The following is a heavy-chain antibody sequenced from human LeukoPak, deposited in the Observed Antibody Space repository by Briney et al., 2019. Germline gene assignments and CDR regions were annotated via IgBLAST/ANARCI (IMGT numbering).Heavy chain of an antibody. CDR1: GFTFSSYA. V-gene: IGHV3-23*01. D-gene: IGHD1-1*01. J-gene: IGHJ6*03. CDR2: ISGSGGST. CDR3: AGHIGTYYYYYMDV. Sequence: PGGSLRLSCAASGFTFSSYAMSWVRQAPGKGLEWVSAISGSGGSTYYADSVKGRFTISRDNSKNTLYLQMNSLRAEDTAVYYCAGHIGTYYYYYMDVWGKGTTVTVSS.